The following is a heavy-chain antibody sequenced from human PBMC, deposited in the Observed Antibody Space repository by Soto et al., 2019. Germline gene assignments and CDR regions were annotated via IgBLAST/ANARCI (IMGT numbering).Heavy chain of an antibody. CDR2: VTANGGST. V-gene: IGHV3-23*01. D-gene: IGHD2-21*02. CDR3: ASLGVGDWANYYYYYGMDV. Sequence: WGSLRLSCAATGFTFIVYAITCVRHSPLKGLEWVSAVTANGGSTYSADSVKGRFTISRDNSKNTLFLQMNSLRAEDTAVYYCASLGVGDWANYYYYYGMDVWGQGTTVTVSS. CDR1: GFTFIVYA. J-gene: IGHJ6*02.